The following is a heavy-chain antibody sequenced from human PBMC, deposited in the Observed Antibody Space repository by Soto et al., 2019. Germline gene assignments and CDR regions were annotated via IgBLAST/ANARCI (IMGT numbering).Heavy chain of an antibody. CDR3: ARDIAAAGTDPDY. CDR2: INHSGST. D-gene: IGHD6-13*01. J-gene: IGHJ4*02. Sequence: PSETLSLTCAVYGGSFSGYYWSWIRQPPGKGLERIGEINHSGSTNYNPSLKSRVTISVDTSKNQFSLKLSPVTAADTAVYYCARDIAAAGTDPDYWGQGTLVTVSS. V-gene: IGHV4-34*01. CDR1: GGSFSGYY.